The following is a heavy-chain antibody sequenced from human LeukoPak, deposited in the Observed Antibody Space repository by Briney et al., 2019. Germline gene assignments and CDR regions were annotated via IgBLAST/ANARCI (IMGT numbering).Heavy chain of an antibody. CDR3: AGLGPRPADYGDAGAFDI. D-gene: IGHD4-17*01. J-gene: IGHJ3*02. CDR2: IRSDGSDT. V-gene: IGHV3-74*01. Sequence: PGGSLRLSCAASGFTFSDTWMHWVRQAPEEGLVWVSRIRSDGSDTRYAESVKGRFTISRDNAKNTLYLQMNSLRAEDTAVYYCAGLGPRPADYGDAGAFDIWGQGTMVTVSS. CDR1: GFTFSDTW.